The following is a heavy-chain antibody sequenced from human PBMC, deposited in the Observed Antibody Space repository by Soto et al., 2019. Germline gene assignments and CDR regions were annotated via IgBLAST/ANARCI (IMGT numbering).Heavy chain of an antibody. Sequence: GGSLRLSCAASGFTLSGYGMHWVRRAPGKGLEWVAVIWYDGSNKYYADSVKGRFTISRDNSKNTLYLQINSLRAEDTAVYYCGRDPASRFYYSRDVGGKGTTVTVSS. V-gene: IGHV3-33*01. D-gene: IGHD3-3*01. CDR2: IWYDGSNK. J-gene: IGHJ6*03. CDR1: GFTLSGYG. CDR3: GRDPASRFYYSRDV.